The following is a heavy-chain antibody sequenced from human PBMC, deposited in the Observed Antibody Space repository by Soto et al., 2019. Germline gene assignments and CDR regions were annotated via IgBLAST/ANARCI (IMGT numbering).Heavy chain of an antibody. V-gene: IGHV1-18*01. CDR2: ISAYNGNT. CDR1: GYTFTSYG. D-gene: IGHD1-26*01. Sequence: ASVKVSCKASGYTFTSYGISWVRQAPGQGLEWMGWISAYNGNTNYAQKLQGRVTMTTDTSTSTAYMELRSLRSDDTAAYYCARASGSYYYYYYMDVWGKGTTGTVS. CDR3: ARASGSYYYYYYMDV. J-gene: IGHJ6*03.